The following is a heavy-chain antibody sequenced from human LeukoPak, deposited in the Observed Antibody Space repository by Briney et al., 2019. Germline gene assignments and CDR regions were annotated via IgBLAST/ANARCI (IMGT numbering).Heavy chain of an antibody. Sequence: GGSLRLSCAASGFTFSSYGMHWVRQAPGKGLEWVAFIRNDGSDKYYADSVRGRFTISRDNSKNTMYLQMNSLRAEDTAVYNCAKDNSGWSFDYWGQGTLVTVSS. D-gene: IGHD6-19*01. CDR3: AKDNSGWSFDY. CDR1: GFTFSSYG. V-gene: IGHV3-30*02. CDR2: IRNDGSDK. J-gene: IGHJ4*02.